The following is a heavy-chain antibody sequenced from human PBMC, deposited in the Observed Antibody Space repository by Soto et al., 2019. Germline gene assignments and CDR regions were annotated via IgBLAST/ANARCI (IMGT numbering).Heavy chain of an antibody. J-gene: IGHJ4*02. V-gene: IGHV4-31*06. D-gene: IGHD2-15*01. CDR1: GDSISGGNYY. Sequence: SETLSLTCTVSGDSISGGNYYWTWIRQHPGRGLEWIGYIYYTGTTHYSPSLQSRVTMSVDTSKNQISLTLTSLTPADTAVYFWGGRQQPIDSWGQGTLVTVSS. CDR2: IYYTGTT. CDR3: GGRQQPIDS.